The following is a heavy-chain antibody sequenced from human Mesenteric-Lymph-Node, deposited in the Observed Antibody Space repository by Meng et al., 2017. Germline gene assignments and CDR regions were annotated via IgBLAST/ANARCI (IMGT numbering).Heavy chain of an antibody. CDR2: INQDGSEK. V-gene: IGHV3-7*03. Sequence: GESLKISCAASGFTFSSYWMSWVRQAPGKGLEWVANINQDGSEKYYVDSVKGRFTISRDNSKNTLYLQMNSLRAEDTAVYYCAKDAPYDSSGSDAFDIWGQGTMVTVSS. CDR1: GFTFSSYW. D-gene: IGHD3-22*01. CDR3: AKDAPYDSSGSDAFDI. J-gene: IGHJ3*02.